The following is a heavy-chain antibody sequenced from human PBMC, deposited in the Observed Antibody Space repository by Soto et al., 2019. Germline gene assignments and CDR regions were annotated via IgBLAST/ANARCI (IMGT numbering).Heavy chain of an antibody. D-gene: IGHD3-10*01. CDR2: ISYDGSNK. J-gene: IGHJ4*02. V-gene: IGHV3-30-3*01. Sequence: GGSLRLSCAASGFTFSSYAMHWVRQAPGKGLEWVAVISYDGSNKYYADSVKGRFTISRDNSKNTLYMQMNRLRAEDTALYYCARDGAYGSGSYYHFDYWGQGTLVTVSS. CDR1: GFTFSSYA. CDR3: ARDGAYGSGSYYHFDY.